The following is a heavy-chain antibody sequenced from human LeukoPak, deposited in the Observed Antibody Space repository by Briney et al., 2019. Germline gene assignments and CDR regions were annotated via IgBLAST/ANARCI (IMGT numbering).Heavy chain of an antibody. Sequence: SSETLSLTCTVSGGSVSSGRYYWSWIRQPPGKGLEWIGYIYHSGSTYYNPSLKSRVSMSVDTSKNQFSLKLRSVTAADTAVYFCARDRGGSYFLDYWGQGTLVAVSS. J-gene: IGHJ4*02. CDR2: IYHSGST. CDR3: ARDRGGSYFLDY. D-gene: IGHD1-26*01. V-gene: IGHV4-61*01. CDR1: GGSVSSGRYY.